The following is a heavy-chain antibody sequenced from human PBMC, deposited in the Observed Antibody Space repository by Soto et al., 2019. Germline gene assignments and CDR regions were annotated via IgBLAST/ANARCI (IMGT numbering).Heavy chain of an antibody. V-gene: IGHV4-59*01. Sequence: PSETLSLTCIVSGGSISSYYWSWIRQPPGKGMEWIGYIYYSGSTNYNPSLKSRFTLSVDTSKNQFSLKLSSVTAADTAVYYCARGDSGGPWYYYYMDVWGKGTTVTVSS. CDR2: IYYSGST. CDR1: GGSISSYY. CDR3: ARGDSGGPWYYYYMDV. J-gene: IGHJ6*03. D-gene: IGHD4-17*01.